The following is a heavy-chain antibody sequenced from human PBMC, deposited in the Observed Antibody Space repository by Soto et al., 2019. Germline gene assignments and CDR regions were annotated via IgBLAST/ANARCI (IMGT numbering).Heavy chain of an antibody. Sequence: GGSLRLSCAASGFTFSSYAMSWVRQAPGKGLEWVSVISGSVDRTYYADSVKGRFTISRDNSKNTLYLQMNSLRAEDTAVYYCAKDLDGAAAGPAKFYGMDVWGQGTTVTVSS. J-gene: IGHJ6*02. CDR2: ISGSVDRT. D-gene: IGHD6-13*01. CDR1: GFTFSSYA. CDR3: AKDLDGAAAGPAKFYGMDV. V-gene: IGHV3-23*01.